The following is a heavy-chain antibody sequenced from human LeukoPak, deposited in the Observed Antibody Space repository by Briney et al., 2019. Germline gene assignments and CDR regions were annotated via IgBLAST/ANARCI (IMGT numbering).Heavy chain of an antibody. CDR1: GGSVSSGSYY. CDR3: ARSVSYYDSSGHLDY. Sequence: SETLSLTCTVSGGSVSSGSYYWSWIRQPPGKGLEWIGYIYYSGSTNYNPSLKSRVTISVDTSKNQFSLKLSSVTAADTAVYYCARSVSYYDSSGHLDYWGQGTLVTVSS. D-gene: IGHD3-22*01. J-gene: IGHJ4*02. V-gene: IGHV4-61*01. CDR2: IYYSGST.